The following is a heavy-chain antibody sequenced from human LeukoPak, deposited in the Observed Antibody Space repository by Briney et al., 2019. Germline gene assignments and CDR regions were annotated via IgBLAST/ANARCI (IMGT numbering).Heavy chain of an antibody. CDR2: IYYSGRT. V-gene: IGHV4-59*01. CDR3: ARVKRGYSYTPFDY. Sequence: SETLSLTCTVSGGSISSYYWSWIRQPPGKGLEWIGYIYYSGRTNYNPSLKSRVTISVDTSKNQFSLKLSSVTAADTAVYYCARVKRGYSYTPFDYWGQGTLVTVSS. D-gene: IGHD5-18*01. J-gene: IGHJ4*02. CDR1: GGSISSYY.